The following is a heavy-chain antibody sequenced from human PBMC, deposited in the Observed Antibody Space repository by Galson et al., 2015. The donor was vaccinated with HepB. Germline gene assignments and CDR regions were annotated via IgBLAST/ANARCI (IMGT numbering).Heavy chain of an antibody. J-gene: IGHJ2*01. V-gene: IGHV3-9*01. CDR3: AKVLDIADYWYFDL. CDR1: GFTFDDYA. D-gene: IGHD2-15*01. Sequence: SLRLSCAASGFTFDDYAMHWVRQVPGKGLEWVTGITWNSGSIDYADSVKGRFTISRDNAKNSLYLQMNSLRPEDTALYYCAKVLDIADYWYFDLWGRGTLVTVSS. CDR2: ITWNSGSI.